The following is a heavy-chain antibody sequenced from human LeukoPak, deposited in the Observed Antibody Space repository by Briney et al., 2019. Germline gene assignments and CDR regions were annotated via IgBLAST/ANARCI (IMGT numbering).Heavy chain of an antibody. CDR2: IYYSGST. V-gene: IGHV4-61*01. CDR1: GGSITSSSYY. CDR3: ARGSLSGSYYPHYYFDY. Sequence: PSETLSLTCTVSGGSITSSSYYWSWIRQPPGKGLEWIGYIYYSGSTNYNPSLKSRVTISVDTSKNQFSLKLSSVTAADTAVYYCARGSLSGSYYPHYYFDYWGQGTLVTVSS. J-gene: IGHJ4*02. D-gene: IGHD1-26*01.